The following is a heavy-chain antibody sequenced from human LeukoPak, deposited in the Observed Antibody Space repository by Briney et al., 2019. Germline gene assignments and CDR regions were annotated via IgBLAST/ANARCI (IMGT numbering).Heavy chain of an antibody. CDR1: GFTFTNAW. J-gene: IGHJ4*02. V-gene: IGHV3-15*01. D-gene: IGHD1-26*01. CDR3: SKGAPSGSFYDY. Sequence: AGGSLRLSCAASGFTFTNAWMHWVRQAPGKGLEWVARIKSRKDGETTDYAAPVNGRFTISRDDSVNTVYLQMQSLNTEDTAVYYCSKGAPSGSFYDYRGQGTLVTVSS. CDR2: IKSRKDGETT.